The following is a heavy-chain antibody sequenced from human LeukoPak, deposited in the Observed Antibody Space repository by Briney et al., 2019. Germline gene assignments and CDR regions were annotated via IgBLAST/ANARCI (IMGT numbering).Heavy chain of an antibody. CDR2: XXXXDGET. J-gene: IGHJ4*02. CDR1: GYTLTXLX. CDR3: ATRPSPAYSSSWYEYFDY. D-gene: IGHD6-13*01. V-gene: IGHV1-24*01. Sequence: ASVKVSCKVSGYTLTXLXXHXXXXXPGXXXXXXXXXXXXDGETIYAQKFQGRVTMTEDTSTDTAYMELSSLRSEDTAVYYCATRPSPAYSSSWYEYFDYWGQGTLVTVSS.